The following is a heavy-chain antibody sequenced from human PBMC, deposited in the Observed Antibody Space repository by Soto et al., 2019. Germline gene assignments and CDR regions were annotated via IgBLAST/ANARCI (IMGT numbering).Heavy chain of an antibody. CDR2: ISSSSDYI. Sequence: QLVESGGGLVKPGGSLRLSCAASGISFSGYNMNWVRQAPGRGLQWVSSISSSSDYIHYADSVKGRFTIYRDNAENSLYLQMDSLRAEDTAVYYCARDRPSRDSFYYGLDVWGQGTTVTVS. J-gene: IGHJ6*02. CDR3: ARDRPSRDSFYYGLDV. V-gene: IGHV3-21*01. CDR1: GISFSGYN. D-gene: IGHD6-13*01.